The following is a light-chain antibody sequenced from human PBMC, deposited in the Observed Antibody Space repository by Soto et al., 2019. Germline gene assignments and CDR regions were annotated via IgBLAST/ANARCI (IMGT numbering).Light chain of an antibody. CDR1: SSDIGTFNY. V-gene: IGLV2-14*01. CDR3: SSYRTTPVL. Sequence: QSVLTQPASVSGSPGQSITISCTGTSSDIGTFNYVSWYQQFPGKAPKLIIYEVSNRPSGVSNRFSGSKSGNTASLTIPGLQAEDEADYHCSSYRTTPVLFGGGTKLTVL. CDR2: EVS. J-gene: IGLJ2*01.